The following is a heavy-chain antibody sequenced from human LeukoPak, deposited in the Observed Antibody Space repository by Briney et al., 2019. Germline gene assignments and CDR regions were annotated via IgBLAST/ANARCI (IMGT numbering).Heavy chain of an antibody. J-gene: IGHJ6*02. CDR1: GGTFSSYA. Sequence: ASVKVSCKASGGTFSSYAISWVRQAPGQGLEWMGRIIPILGIANYAQKFQGRVTITADKSTSTAYMELSSLRSEDTAVYYCARSTYGDLYYYYGMDVWGQGTTVTVSS. CDR3: ARSTYGDLYYYYGMDV. CDR2: IIPILGIA. V-gene: IGHV1-69*04. D-gene: IGHD3-10*01.